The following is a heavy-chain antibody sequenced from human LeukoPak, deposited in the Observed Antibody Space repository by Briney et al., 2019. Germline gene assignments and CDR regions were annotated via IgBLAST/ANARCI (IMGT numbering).Heavy chain of an antibody. V-gene: IGHV1-2*02. CDR1: GYSFTGYY. Sequence: ASVKVSCKASGYSFTGYYMHWVRQAPGQGLEWMGWINPNSRSTYYAEKFQGRVTMTRDTSIGTAYMEVKGLRPDDTAVYYCAREVGGAVRPGNWFDPWGQGTLVTVSS. CDR3: AREVGGAVRPGNWFDP. D-gene: IGHD6-6*01. CDR2: INPNSRST. J-gene: IGHJ5*02.